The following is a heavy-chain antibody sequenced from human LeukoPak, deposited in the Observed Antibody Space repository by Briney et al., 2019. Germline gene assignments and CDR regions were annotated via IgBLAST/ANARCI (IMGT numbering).Heavy chain of an antibody. J-gene: IGHJ5*02. V-gene: IGHV3-30*02. CDR3: AKAMESYSGYDQGVLWFDP. CDR1: GFTFSSYG. Sequence: GGSLRLSCAASGFTFSSYGMHWVRQAPGKGLEWVAFIRYDGSNKYYADSVKGRVTISRDNSKNTLYLQMNSLRAEDTAVYYCAKAMESYSGYDQGVLWFDPWGQGTLVTVSS. CDR2: IRYDGSNK. D-gene: IGHD5-12*01.